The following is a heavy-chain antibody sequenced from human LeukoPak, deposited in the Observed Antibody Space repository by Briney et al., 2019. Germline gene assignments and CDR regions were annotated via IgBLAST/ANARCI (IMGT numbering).Heavy chain of an antibody. CDR2: INAGNGNT. CDR3: ARATWGGLYDSTGNYFDY. D-gene: IGHD3-22*01. J-gene: IGHJ4*02. V-gene: IGHV1-3*01. Sequence: GASVKVSCKASGYTFTSYAMHWVRQAPGQRLEWMGWINAGNGNTKYSQKFQGRVTITRDTSASTAYMELSSLRSEDTAVYYCARATWGGLYDSTGNYFDYWGQGTLVTVSS. CDR1: GYTFTSYA.